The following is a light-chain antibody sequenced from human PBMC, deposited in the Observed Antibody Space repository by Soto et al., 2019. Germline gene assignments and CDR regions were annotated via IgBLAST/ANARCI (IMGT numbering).Light chain of an antibody. Sequence: VLTQPPSVSGAPGQRVTISCTGSSSNIGAGYDVHWYQQLPGTAPKLLIYGNSNRPSGVPDRFSGSKSGTSASLAITGLQAEDEADYYCQSYDSSSVVFGGGTKLTVL. CDR1: SSNIGAGYD. V-gene: IGLV1-40*01. CDR2: GNS. J-gene: IGLJ2*01. CDR3: QSYDSSSVV.